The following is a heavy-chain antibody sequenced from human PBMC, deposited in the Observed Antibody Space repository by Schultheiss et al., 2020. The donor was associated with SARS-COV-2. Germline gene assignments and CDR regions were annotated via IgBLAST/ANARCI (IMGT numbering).Heavy chain of an antibody. CDR3: AREDDYGDFFDY. D-gene: IGHD4-17*01. CDR2: ISTHNGNT. CDR1: GYTFTSYG. Sequence: ASVKVSCKASGYTFTSYGISWVRQAPGQGLEWMGWISTHNGNTNYAQKLQGRVTMTTDTSTSTAYMGLSSLRSEDTAVYYCAREDDYGDFFDYWGQGTLVTVSS. J-gene: IGHJ4*02. V-gene: IGHV1-18*01.